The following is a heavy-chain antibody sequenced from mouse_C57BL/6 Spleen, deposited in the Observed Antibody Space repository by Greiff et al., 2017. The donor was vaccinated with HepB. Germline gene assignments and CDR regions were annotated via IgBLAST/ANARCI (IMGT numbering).Heavy chain of an antibody. CDR3: ARDGLTTVVYWYFDV. V-gene: IGHV5-16*01. CDR1: GFTFSDYY. Sequence: EVKLMESEGGLVQPGSSMKLSCTASGFTFSDYYMAWVRQVPEKGLEWVANINYDGSSTYYLDSLKSRFIISRDNAKNILYLQMSSLKSEDTATYYCARDGLTTVVYWYFDVWGTGTTVTVSS. D-gene: IGHD1-1*01. J-gene: IGHJ1*03. CDR2: INYDGSST.